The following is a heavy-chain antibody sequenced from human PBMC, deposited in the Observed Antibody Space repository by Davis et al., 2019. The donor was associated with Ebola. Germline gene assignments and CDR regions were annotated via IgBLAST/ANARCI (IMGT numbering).Heavy chain of an antibody. CDR1: GFTFSSYW. CDR3: ARVLAYCSGGSCPGGSDH. J-gene: IGHJ4*02. V-gene: IGHV3-74*01. CDR2: INTVGSRT. D-gene: IGHD2-15*01. Sequence: PGGSLRLSCAASGFTFSSYWIHWVRQAPGKGLVWVSRINTVGSRTRDADSVKGRFTISRDNAKNTLYLQMTSLRAEDTAVYYCARVLAYCSGGSCPGGSDHWGQGTLVTVSS.